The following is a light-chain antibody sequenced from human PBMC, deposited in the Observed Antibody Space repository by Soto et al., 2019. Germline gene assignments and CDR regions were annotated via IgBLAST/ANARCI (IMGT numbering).Light chain of an antibody. Sequence: DIVMTQSPATLSVSPGERATLSCRASQSVSSNLAWYQQKPCQAPRLLIYDASTGATGIPARFSGSGSVTDFTFTISSLQYDDFAVYYCQHYNNWVTFGQGTKLEIK. CDR3: QHYNNWVT. V-gene: IGKV3-15*01. J-gene: IGKJ2*01. CDR1: QSVSSN. CDR2: DAS.